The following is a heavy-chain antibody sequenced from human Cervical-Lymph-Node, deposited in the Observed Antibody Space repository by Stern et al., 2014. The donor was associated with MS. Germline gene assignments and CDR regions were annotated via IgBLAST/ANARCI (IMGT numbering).Heavy chain of an antibody. V-gene: IGHV4-59*01. CDR3: ARVDDCSGGTCFATSWFDP. J-gene: IGHJ5*01. CDR1: GGSFNNYY. D-gene: IGHD2-15*01. Sequence: QVQLVQSGGGLVKPSETLSLTCTVSGGSFNNYYWRWIRQPPGKGLEWIGYIYPDGSTKYNPSLKSRVTISLHTSKKQFSLRLTSVTAADTAVYYCARVDDCSGGTCFATSWFDPWGQGTLVTVSS. CDR2: IYPDGST.